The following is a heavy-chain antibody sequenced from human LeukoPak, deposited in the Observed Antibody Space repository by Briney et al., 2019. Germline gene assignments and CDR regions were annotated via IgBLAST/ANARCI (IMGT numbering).Heavy chain of an antibody. V-gene: IGHV3-9*01. J-gene: IGHJ4*02. CDR2: VSWDSGNI. CDR3: AKGPGWLLSKRYFDY. CDR1: GFTFSSYW. D-gene: IGHD3-22*01. Sequence: GRSLRLSCAASGFTFSSYWMHWVRQAPGGGLEWVSSVSWDSGNIAYADSVKGRFSISRDNAKSSLYLEMSSLRAEDTALYYCAKGPGWLLSKRYFDYWGQGTPVIVSS.